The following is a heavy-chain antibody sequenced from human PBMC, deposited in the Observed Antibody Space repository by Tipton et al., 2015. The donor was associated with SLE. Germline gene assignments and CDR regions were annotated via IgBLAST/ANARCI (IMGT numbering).Heavy chain of an antibody. V-gene: IGHV4-34*01. Sequence: TLSLTCAVYGGSFSGYYWSWIRQPPGRGLEWIGSIYYSGSTYYNPSLKSRVTISVDTSKNQFSLKLSSVTAADTAVYYCARLWGDSLWGHIDYWGQGTLVTVSS. CDR3: ARLWGDSLWGHIDY. CDR1: GGSFSGYY. D-gene: IGHD3-10*01. CDR2: IYYSGST. J-gene: IGHJ4*02.